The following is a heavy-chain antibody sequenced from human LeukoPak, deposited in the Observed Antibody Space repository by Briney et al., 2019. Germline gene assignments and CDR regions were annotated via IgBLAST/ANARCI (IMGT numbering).Heavy chain of an antibody. CDR3: AKEILTGYAFDI. V-gene: IGHV3-30-3*01. D-gene: IGHD7-27*01. CDR2: ISYDGTNK. CDR1: GFTFSTCA. J-gene: IGHJ3*02. Sequence: PGRSLRLSCAASGFTFSTCAMHWVRKAPGKGLEWVAFISYDGTNKYCADSVKGRFTISRDNSKNPLYLQMHRLRAEHTALYYCAKEILTGYAFDIWGQRTMVTVSS.